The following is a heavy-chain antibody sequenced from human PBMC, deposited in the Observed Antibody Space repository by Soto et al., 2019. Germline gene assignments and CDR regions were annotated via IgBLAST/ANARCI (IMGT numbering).Heavy chain of an antibody. CDR1: GFTFSSYS. D-gene: IGHD3-22*01. CDR3: ARDTISSGYSSWFDP. Sequence: EVQLVESGGGLVKPGGSLRLSCAASGFTFSSYSMNWVRQAPGKGLEWVSSISSSSSYIYYADSVKGRFTISRDNAKNSLYLQMNSLRAEVTALYYCARDTISSGYSSWFDPWGQGTLVTVSS. J-gene: IGHJ5*02. CDR2: ISSSSSYI. V-gene: IGHV3-21*01.